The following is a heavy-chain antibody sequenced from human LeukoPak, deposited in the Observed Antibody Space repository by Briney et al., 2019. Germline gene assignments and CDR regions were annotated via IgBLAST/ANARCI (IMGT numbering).Heavy chain of an antibody. CDR2: IHYSGST. Sequence: SETLSLTCTVSGGSISSSSYYWGWLRQPPGKGLEWIGSIHYSGSTYYNPSLKSRVTISVDTSKNQFSLKLSSVTAADTAVYYCARDRLVGYGDSDASPFDYWGQGTLVTVSS. CDR3: ARDRLVGYGDSDASPFDY. J-gene: IGHJ4*02. D-gene: IGHD4-17*01. V-gene: IGHV4-39*07. CDR1: GGSISSSSYY.